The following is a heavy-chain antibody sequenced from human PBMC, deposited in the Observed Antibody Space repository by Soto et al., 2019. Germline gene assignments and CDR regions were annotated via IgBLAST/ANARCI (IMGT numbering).Heavy chain of an antibody. CDR2: ISYDGNFQ. J-gene: IGHJ4*02. Sequence: QVQLVESGGGVVQPGTSLRLSCAASGFPFRGHAMHWVRQAPGKGLEWVAVISYDGNFQHYIESVRGRFTISRDNSKSMLYLQMNSLRAEDTAVYYCVGEVGVRSFDNWGQGTLVTVSS. V-gene: IGHV3-30-3*01. D-gene: IGHD1-26*01. CDR1: GFPFRGHA. CDR3: VGEVGVRSFDN.